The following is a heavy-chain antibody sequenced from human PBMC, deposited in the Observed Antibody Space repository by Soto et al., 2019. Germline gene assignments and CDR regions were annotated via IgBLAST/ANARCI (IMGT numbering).Heavy chain of an antibody. D-gene: IGHD5-12*01. V-gene: IGHV3-66*01. CDR1: GFTVSSNY. Sequence: GSLRLSCAASGFTVSSNYMTWVRQAPGKGLEWVSFIYSGGRTYYADSVTGRFTISRDNSKNTLYFQMNSLRAEDAAVYYCAKDSSGYGIDYWGQGTQVTVSS. CDR3: AKDSSGYGIDY. CDR2: IYSGGRT. J-gene: IGHJ4*02.